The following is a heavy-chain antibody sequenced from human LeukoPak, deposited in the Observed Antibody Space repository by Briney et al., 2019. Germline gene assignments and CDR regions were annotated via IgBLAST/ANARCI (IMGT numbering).Heavy chain of an antibody. CDR3: ARAKWTLEAFDI. V-gene: IGHV3-20*03. CDR1: GFPLDDYC. CDR2: INWNGGST. D-gene: IGHD1-26*01. Sequence: GALRPPFSAPGFPLDDYCLDWVRQAPGKGLEWVSGINWNGGSTGYADSVKGRFTISRDNAKNSLYLQMNSLRAEDTALYYCARAKWTLEAFDIWGQGTMVTVSS. J-gene: IGHJ3*02.